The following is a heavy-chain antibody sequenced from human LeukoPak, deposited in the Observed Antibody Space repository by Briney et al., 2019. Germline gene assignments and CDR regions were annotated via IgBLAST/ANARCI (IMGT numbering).Heavy chain of an antibody. J-gene: IGHJ6*02. Sequence: SVKVSCKASGGTFSSYAISWVRQAPGQGLEWMGGTIPIFGTANYAQKFQGRVTITADESTSTAYMELSSLRSEDTAVYYCARDPGYSGYEVSPAPAMGEAPYYYGMDVRGQGTTVTVSS. CDR2: TIPIFGTA. V-gene: IGHV1-69*13. CDR3: ARDPGYSGYEVSPAPAMGEAPYYYGMDV. CDR1: GGTFSSYA. D-gene: IGHD5-12*01.